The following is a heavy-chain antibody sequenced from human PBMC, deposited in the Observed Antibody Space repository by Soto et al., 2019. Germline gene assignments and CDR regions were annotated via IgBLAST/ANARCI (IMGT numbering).Heavy chain of an antibody. V-gene: IGHV5-51*01. CDR1: GYTFTIYW. J-gene: IGHJ4*02. CDR2: TYPSDSDT. D-gene: IGHD4-17*01. Sequence: SLKISCQVSGYTFTIYWIGWVRQMPGKGLEWMGITYPSDSDTRYSPSFQGQVTISADQSINTAYLQWDSLKASDTAIYYCARPANTVADHFDLWGQGTPVTVSS. CDR3: ARPANTVADHFDL.